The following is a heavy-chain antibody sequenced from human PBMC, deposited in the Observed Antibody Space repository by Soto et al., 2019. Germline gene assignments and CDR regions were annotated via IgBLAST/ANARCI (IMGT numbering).Heavy chain of an antibody. J-gene: IGHJ4*02. CDR1: GGSISSSSYY. D-gene: IGHD2-2*01. CDR2: IYYSGST. CDR3: ARHLRPFSAIHNNFGYFDY. V-gene: IGHV4-39*01. Sequence: PSETLSLTCTVSGGSISSSSYYWGWIRQPPGKGLEWIGSIYYSGSTYYNPSLKSRVTISVDTSKNQFSLKLSSVTAADTAVYYCARHLRPFSAIHNNFGYFDYWGQGTLVTVSS.